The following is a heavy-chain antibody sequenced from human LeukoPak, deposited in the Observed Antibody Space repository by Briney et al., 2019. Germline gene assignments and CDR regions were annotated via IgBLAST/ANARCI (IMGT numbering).Heavy chain of an antibody. J-gene: IGHJ4*02. Sequence: SETLSLTCTVSGGSIRSGGYYWSWIRQHPGKGLEWIGYIYYSGNTYYNPSLKSRVTISVDTSKNQFSLKLTSVTAADTAVYYCATESWIQGEDYWGQGTLVTVSS. CDR2: IYYSGNT. D-gene: IGHD5-18*01. CDR3: ATESWIQGEDY. V-gene: IGHV4-31*03. CDR1: GGSIRSGGYY.